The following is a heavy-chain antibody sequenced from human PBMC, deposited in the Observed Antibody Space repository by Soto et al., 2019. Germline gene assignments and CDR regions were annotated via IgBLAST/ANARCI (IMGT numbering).Heavy chain of an antibody. J-gene: IGHJ6*02. V-gene: IGHV3-48*02. CDR3: ARDLTGYYYYYGMDV. CDR2: ISSSSSTI. CDR1: GFTFSSYS. D-gene: IGHD2-8*02. Sequence: EVQLVEAGGGLVQPGGSLRLSCAASGFTFSSYSMMWVRQAPGKGLEWVSYISSSSSTIYYADSVKGRFTISRDNAKNSLFVQMNGLRDEDTAVYYCARDLTGYYYYYGMDVWGQGTTVTVYS.